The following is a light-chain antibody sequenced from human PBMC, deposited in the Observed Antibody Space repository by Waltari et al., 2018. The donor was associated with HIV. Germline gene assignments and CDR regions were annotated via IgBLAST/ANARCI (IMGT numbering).Light chain of an antibody. J-gene: IGKJ4*01. V-gene: IGKV1-12*01. CDR1: QAISNR. CDR3: QQPNSFPLT. Sequence: DIQVTPSPSSVSAFLGDTVTITCPASQAISNRSTCYQQKSGRAPKLLIYAASSVQRGVPSRFSGSGSGTDFTLTITSLQPEDFASYYCQQPNSFPLTFGGGTKVEIK. CDR2: AAS.